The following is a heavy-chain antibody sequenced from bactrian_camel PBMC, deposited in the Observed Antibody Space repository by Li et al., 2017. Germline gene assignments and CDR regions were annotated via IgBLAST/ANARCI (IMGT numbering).Heavy chain of an antibody. CDR2: TSSDGDRT. CDR1: GFVFSSVS. CDR3: ATGRYHSGSWYKPPFSQYNN. J-gene: IGHJ4*01. V-gene: IGHV3S31*01. Sequence: VQLVESGGNLVQPGGSLRLSCAASGFVFSSVSMIWVRQPPGKGLEWISGTSSDGDRTFYSDSVKGRFTISHDKSKNTLYLQMNNLKPEDSATYYCATGRYHSGSWYKPPFSQYNNWGRGTQVTVS. D-gene: IGHD2*01.